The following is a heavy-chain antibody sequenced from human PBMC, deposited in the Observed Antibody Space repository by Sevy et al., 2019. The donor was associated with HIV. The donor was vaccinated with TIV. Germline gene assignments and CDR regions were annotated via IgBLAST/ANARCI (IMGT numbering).Heavy chain of an antibody. CDR3: ARENPGLRYWYFDL. CDR1: GGSISSYY. V-gene: IGHV4-59*01. CDR2: IYYSGST. J-gene: IGHJ2*01. Sequence: SETLSLTCTVSGGSISSYYWSWIRQPPGKGLEWIGYIYYSGSTNYNPSLKSRVTISVETSKNQFSLKLSSVTAADTAVYYCARENPGLRYWYFDLWGRGTLVTVSS. D-gene: IGHD4-17*01.